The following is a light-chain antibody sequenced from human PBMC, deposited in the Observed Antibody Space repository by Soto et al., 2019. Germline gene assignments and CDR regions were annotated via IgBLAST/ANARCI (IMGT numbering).Light chain of an antibody. CDR2: GAS. Sequence: EIVLTQSPGTLALSPGERATLSCRASQSVNNNYLTWYQQKRGQAPRLLIHGASSRATGIPDRFSGSGSGTYFTLTIRRLEPEDFAVYYCQQYGSSPFTFGPGTRVGIK. CDR1: QSVNNNY. CDR3: QQYGSSPFT. J-gene: IGKJ3*01. V-gene: IGKV3-20*01.